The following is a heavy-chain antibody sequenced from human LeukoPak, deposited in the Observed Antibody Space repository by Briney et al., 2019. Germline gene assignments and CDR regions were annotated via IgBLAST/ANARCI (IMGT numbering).Heavy chain of an antibody. CDR1: GGSISSYY. V-gene: IGHV4-4*07. Sequence: SETLSLTCTVSGGSISSYYWSWIRQPAGKGLEWIGRIYTSGSTNYNPSLKSRVTMSVDTSKNQFSLKLSSVTAADTAVYCCARDGIVVVPAAMGYYYYYYMDVWGKGTTVTVSS. J-gene: IGHJ6*03. D-gene: IGHD2-2*01. CDR2: IYTSGST. CDR3: ARDGIVVVPAAMGYYYYYYMDV.